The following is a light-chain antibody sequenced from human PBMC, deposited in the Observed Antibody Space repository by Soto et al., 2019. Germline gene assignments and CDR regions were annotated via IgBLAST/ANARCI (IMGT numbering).Light chain of an antibody. CDR3: SSYTSSSTVV. CDR1: SSDVGTYNY. V-gene: IGLV2-14*01. J-gene: IGLJ2*01. Sequence: QSVLTQPASVSGSPGQSITISCTGTSSDVGTYNYVSWYQQHPGKAPKLMIYDVSSRPSGLSNRFSGSKSGNTASLTISGLQAGDDADYYCSSYTSSSTVVFGGGTQLTVL. CDR2: DVS.